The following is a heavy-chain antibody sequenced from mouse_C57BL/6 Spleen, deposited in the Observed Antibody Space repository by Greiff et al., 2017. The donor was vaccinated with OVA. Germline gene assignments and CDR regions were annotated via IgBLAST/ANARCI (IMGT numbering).Heavy chain of an antibody. V-gene: IGHV1-80*01. CDR1: GYAFSSYW. CDR2: IYPGDGDT. CDR3: ARTDWDEGDWYFDV. D-gene: IGHD4-1*01. Sequence: VKLMESGAELVKPGASVKISCKASGYAFSSYWMNWVKQRPGKGLEWIGQIYPGDGDTNYNGKFKGKATLTADKSSSTAYMQLSSLTSEDSAVYFCARTDWDEGDWYFDVWGTGTTVTVSS. J-gene: IGHJ1*03.